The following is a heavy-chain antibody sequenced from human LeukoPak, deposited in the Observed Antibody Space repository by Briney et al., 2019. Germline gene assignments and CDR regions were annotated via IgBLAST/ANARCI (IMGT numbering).Heavy chain of an antibody. J-gene: IGHJ4*02. CDR3: ARDHISAYYDY. D-gene: IGHD1-26*01. Sequence: PGGSLRLSCAASGFTFSSYWMHWVRQGPGKGLVWVSRINGDGTSTNYADSVRGRFTISRDNAKNTLYLQMNSLRAEDTAVYYCARDHISAYYDYWGQGTLVTVSS. V-gene: IGHV3-74*01. CDR1: GFTFSSYW. CDR2: INGDGTST.